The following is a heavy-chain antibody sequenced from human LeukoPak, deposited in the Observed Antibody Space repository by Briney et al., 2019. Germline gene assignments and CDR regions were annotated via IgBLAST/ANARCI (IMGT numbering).Heavy chain of an antibody. CDR2: ISGSGDTT. Sequence: GGSLRLSCAASGFTFSDYYVTWIRQSPGNGLEWVSYISGSGDTTPYADSVKGRFTISRDNAKNSLYLQMNSLRAEDTAVYYCARVGVILAAGTYDFWGQGTLVTVSS. CDR1: GFTFSDYY. V-gene: IGHV3-11*01. J-gene: IGHJ4*02. D-gene: IGHD6-13*01. CDR3: ARVGVILAAGTYDF.